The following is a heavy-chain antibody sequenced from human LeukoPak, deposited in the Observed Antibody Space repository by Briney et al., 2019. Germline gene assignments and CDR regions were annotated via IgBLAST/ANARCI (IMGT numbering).Heavy chain of an antibody. J-gene: IGHJ4*02. CDR1: GGSINRISYY. V-gene: IGHV4-39*01. D-gene: IGHD1-26*01. CDR3: AVESRSYRFIGN. Sequence: SETLSLTCTVSGGSINRISYYWGWICQSPGRGLSLEWIGNIDYSGKTYYNPSLKSRVTISIDTSKNQFSLRLTSVTAADTAVYYCAVESRSYRFIGNWGLGTLVTVSS. CDR2: IDYSGKT.